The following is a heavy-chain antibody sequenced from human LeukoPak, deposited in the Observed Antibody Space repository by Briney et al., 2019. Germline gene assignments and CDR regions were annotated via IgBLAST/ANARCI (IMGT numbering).Heavy chain of an antibody. D-gene: IGHD3-22*01. CDR3: ARGSVVVVISPSPSTLSNYFDY. CDR1: GGSFSGYY. J-gene: IGHJ4*01. CDR2: INHSGST. Sequence: PSETLSLTCAVYGGSFSGYYWSWIRQPPGKGLEWIGEINHSGSTNYNPSLKSRVTISVDTSKNQFSLKLSSVTAADTAVYYCARGSVVVVISPSPSTLSNYFDYWGQEPWSPSPQ. V-gene: IGHV4-34*01.